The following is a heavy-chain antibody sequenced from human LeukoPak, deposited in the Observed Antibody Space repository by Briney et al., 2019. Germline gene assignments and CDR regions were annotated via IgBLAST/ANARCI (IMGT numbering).Heavy chain of an antibody. CDR1: GYTLTELS. CDR3: ARGDIVATIRYYYYGMDV. V-gene: IGHV1-24*01. Sequence: ASVKVSCKVSGYTLTELSMHWVRQAPGKGLEWMGGFDPEDGETIYAQKFQGRVTMTEDTSTDTAYMELRSLRSDDTAVYYCARGDIVATIRYYYYGMDVWGQGTTVTVSS. CDR2: FDPEDGET. D-gene: IGHD5-12*01. J-gene: IGHJ6*02.